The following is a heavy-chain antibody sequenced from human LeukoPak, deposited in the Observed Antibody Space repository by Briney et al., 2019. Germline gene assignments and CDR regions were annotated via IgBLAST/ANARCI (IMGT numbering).Heavy chain of an antibody. V-gene: IGHV1-24*01. D-gene: IGHD1-26*01. CDR2: FDPEDGET. CDR1: GYTLTELS. CDR3: ARSVVGAISFDY. Sequence: ASVKVSCKVSGYTLTELSMHWVRQAPGKGLEWMGGFDPEDGETIYAQKFQGRVTMTRNTSISTAYMELSSLRSEDTAVYYCARSVVGAISFDYWGQGTLVTVSS. J-gene: IGHJ4*02.